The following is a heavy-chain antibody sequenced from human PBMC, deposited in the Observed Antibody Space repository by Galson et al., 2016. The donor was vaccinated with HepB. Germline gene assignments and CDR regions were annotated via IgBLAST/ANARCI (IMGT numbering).Heavy chain of an antibody. CDR2: IGNRGGTM. J-gene: IGHJ4*02. Sequence: SLRLSCAASGFTLSDYYMSWIRQAPGKGLEWVSFIGNRGGTMYYADSMKGRFTISRDNAKNSLYLQMNTLRAEDTAVYYCARVGVGLDFDYWGRGTLVTVSP. CDR1: GFTLSDYY. CDR3: ARVGVGLDFDY. V-gene: IGHV3-11*01.